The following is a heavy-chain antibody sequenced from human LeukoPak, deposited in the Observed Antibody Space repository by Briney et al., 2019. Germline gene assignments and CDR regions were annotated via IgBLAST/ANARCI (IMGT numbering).Heavy chain of an antibody. Sequence: SETLSLTCTVSGGSISSSSYYWGWIRQPPGKGLEWIGSIYYSGSTYYNPSLKSRVTISVDTSKNQFSLKLSSVTAADTAVYYCARDRGGWFDPWGQGTLVTVSS. V-gene: IGHV4-39*07. J-gene: IGHJ5*02. D-gene: IGHD3-10*01. CDR1: GGSISSSSYY. CDR2: IYYSGST. CDR3: ARDRGGWFDP.